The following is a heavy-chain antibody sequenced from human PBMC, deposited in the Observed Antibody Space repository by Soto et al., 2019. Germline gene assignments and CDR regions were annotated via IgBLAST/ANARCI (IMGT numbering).Heavy chain of an antibody. Sequence: GSLRLSCAASGFTFSSYPMHWVRQAPGKGLEWVAVISYDGTNKYYADSVKGRFTISRDNSKNTLYLQMNSLKTEDTAVYYCTAPGYWNYDLWGQGALVTVSS. J-gene: IGHJ2*01. CDR3: TAPGYWNYDL. V-gene: IGHV3-30-3*01. CDR1: GFTFSSYP. CDR2: ISYDGTNK.